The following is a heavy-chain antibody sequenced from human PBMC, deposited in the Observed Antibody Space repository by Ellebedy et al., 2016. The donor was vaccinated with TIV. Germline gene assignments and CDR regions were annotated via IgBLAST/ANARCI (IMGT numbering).Heavy chain of an antibody. CDR2: ISYDGNNK. CDR1: GFTFSSYG. V-gene: IGHV3-30*03. CDR3: VGHSLIY. Sequence: GESLKISCAASGFTFSSYGMHWVRQAPGKGLEWVAVISYDGNNKYYADSVKGRFTISRDNSKNTLHLQMDTLRVEDTAVYFCVGHSLIYWGRGTQVTVSS. J-gene: IGHJ4*02.